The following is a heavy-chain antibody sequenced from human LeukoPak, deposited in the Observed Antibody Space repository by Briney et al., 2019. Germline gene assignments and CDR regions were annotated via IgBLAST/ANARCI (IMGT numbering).Heavy chain of an antibody. CDR3: ARYNYGYDALDF. J-gene: IGHJ3*01. CDR2: IYQSGYT. V-gene: IGHV4-4*02. Sequence: SGTLSLTCNVTGASIISTNWWNWVRQPPGKGLEWIGEIYQSGYTKYNPSLKSRVTISVDKSKSQFSLRLNSVTAADTAVYYCARYNYGYDALDFWGQGTLVTVSS. D-gene: IGHD3-10*01. CDR1: GASIISTNW.